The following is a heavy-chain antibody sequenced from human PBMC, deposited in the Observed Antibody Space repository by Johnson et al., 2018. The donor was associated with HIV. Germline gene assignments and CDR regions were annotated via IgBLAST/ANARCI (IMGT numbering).Heavy chain of an antibody. V-gene: IGHV3-23*04. D-gene: IGHD5-12*01. CDR2: ISASGGST. Sequence: MHLVESGGGLVQPGGSLRLSCVASGFTFSSYAMSWVRQAPGKGLEWVSGISASGGSTYYADSVKGRFTISRDNSKNTLYLQMNSLRAEDTAVYYCAKDLAPSGYVVDAFDLWGQGTMVTVSS. J-gene: IGHJ3*01. CDR1: GFTFSSYA. CDR3: AKDLAPSGYVVDAFDL.